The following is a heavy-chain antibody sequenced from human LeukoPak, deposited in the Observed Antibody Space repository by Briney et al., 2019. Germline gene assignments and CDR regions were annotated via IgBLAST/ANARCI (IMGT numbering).Heavy chain of an antibody. Sequence: ASVTVSCKASGYTFTGYYMHWVRQAPGPGLEWMGWINPNSGGTNYAQKFHGSVTMTRDTSISTAYMELSRLRSDDTAVYYCARRAGIVVVPAAWIDYWGQGTLVTVSS. J-gene: IGHJ4*02. CDR3: ARRAGIVVVPAAWIDY. D-gene: IGHD2-2*01. CDR1: GYTFTGYY. CDR2: INPNSGGT. V-gene: IGHV1-2*02.